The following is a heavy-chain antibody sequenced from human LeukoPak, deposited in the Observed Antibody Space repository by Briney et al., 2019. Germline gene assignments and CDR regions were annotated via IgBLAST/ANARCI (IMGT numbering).Heavy chain of an antibody. CDR2: INHSGST. CDR1: GGSFSGYY. CDR3: ARGPSSGGRGGFDF. D-gene: IGHD3-10*01. J-gene: IGHJ4*02. V-gene: IGHV4-34*01. Sequence: SETLSLTCAVYGGSFSGYYWSWIRQPPGKGLERIGEINHSGSTNYNPSLKSRVTISVDTSKHQFSLKLSSVTAADTAVYYCARGPSSGGRGGFDFWGQGTLVTVSS.